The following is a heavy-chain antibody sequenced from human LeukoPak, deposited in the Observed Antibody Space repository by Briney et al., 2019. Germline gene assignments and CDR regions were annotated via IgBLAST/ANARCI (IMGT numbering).Heavy chain of an antibody. D-gene: IGHD4-23*01. CDR2: IHHSGST. CDR1: GVSMSACY. CDR3: AGDYGGFEGVMDV. J-gene: IGHJ6*02. V-gene: IGHV4-59*08. Sequence: SETLSLTCTVSGVSMSACYWMWIRQPPGKGLEWIGYIHHSGSTNYNPSLRSRATISVDTSKNQFSLKLSAVTAADTAVYYCAGDYGGFEGVMDVWGQGITVTVSS.